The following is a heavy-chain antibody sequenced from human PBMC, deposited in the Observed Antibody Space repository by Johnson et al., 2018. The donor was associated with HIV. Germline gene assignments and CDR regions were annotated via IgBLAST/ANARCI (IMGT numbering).Heavy chain of an antibody. CDR1: GFTFSSYA. Sequence: QVQLVESGGGVVQPGRSLRLSCAASGFTFSSYAMHWVRQAPGKGLEWVANIKQDGSEKYYGDSVKGRFTISRDNSKNTLYLQMNSLRAEDTAVYYCATSLTGTRPFDIWGQGTMVTVSS. D-gene: IGHD1-7*01. J-gene: IGHJ3*02. CDR2: IKQDGSEK. V-gene: IGHV3-30*14. CDR3: ATSLTGTRPFDI.